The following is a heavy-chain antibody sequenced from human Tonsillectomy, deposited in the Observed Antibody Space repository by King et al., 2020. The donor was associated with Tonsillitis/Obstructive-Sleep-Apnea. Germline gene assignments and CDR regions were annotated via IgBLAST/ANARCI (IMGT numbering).Heavy chain of an antibody. CDR3: ASSRGDLLY. CDR2: INHDGST. Sequence: VQLQQWGAGLLKPSETLSLTCAVYGGSFSGYYWSWIRQSQGEGLEWIGEINHDGSTNYNPSLQSRVTISVDTSKNQFFLNLNSVTAADTAVYYCASSRGDLLYWGQGTLVTVSS. CDR1: GGSFSGYY. D-gene: IGHD3-10*01. J-gene: IGHJ4*02. V-gene: IGHV4-34*01.